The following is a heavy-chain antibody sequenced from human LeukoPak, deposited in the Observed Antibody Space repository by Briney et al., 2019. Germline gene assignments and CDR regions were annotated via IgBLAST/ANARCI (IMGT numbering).Heavy chain of an antibody. V-gene: IGHV3-30-3*01. CDR3: ASGVDDYSPAGVIVGATNAFDI. CDR1: GFTFSSYA. D-gene: IGHD1-26*01. Sequence: GGSLRLSCAASGFTFSSYAMHWVSQASAKGLEWVAVISDGGSNKYYADSVKGRFTISRDNSKNTLYLQMNSLRAEDTAVYYCASGVDDYSPAGVIVGATNAFDIWGQGTMVTVSS. CDR2: ISDGGSNK. J-gene: IGHJ3*02.